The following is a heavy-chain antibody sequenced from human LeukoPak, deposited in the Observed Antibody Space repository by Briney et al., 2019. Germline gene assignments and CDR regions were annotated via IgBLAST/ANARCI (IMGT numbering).Heavy chain of an antibody. V-gene: IGHV1-2*02. D-gene: IGHD2-2*02. Sequence: GASVKVSCKASGYTFTGYYMHWVRQAPGQGLEWMGWINPNSGGTNYAQKFQGRVTMTRDTSISTAYMELSRLRSDDTAVYYCARTRKDGYCSSTSCYTRFDPWGQGNLVTVSS. CDR3: ARTRKDGYCSSTSCYTRFDP. J-gene: IGHJ5*02. CDR2: INPNSGGT. CDR1: GYTFTGYY.